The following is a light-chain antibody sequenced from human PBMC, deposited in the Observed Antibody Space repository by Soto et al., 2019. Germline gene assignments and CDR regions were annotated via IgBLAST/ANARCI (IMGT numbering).Light chain of an antibody. CDR2: AAS. CDR1: QGIRND. J-gene: IGKJ1*01. CDR3: LQHNSYPRT. V-gene: IGKV1-17*01. Sequence: DIQMTQSPSSLSASVGDRVTITCRASQGIRNDLSWYQQKPGKAPKRLIYAASTLQRVAPSRFSGSGSGTEFTLTISSLQPEDFASYSCLQHNSYPRTFGQGTQVEIK.